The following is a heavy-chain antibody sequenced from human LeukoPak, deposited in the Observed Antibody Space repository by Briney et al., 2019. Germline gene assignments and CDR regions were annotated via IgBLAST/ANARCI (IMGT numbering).Heavy chain of an antibody. CDR3: ARESDAAGLDY. CDR2: IYYSGST. J-gene: IGHJ4*02. CDR1: GGSISSYY. D-gene: IGHD6-19*01. V-gene: IGHV4-59*01. Sequence: PSETLSLTCTVSGGSISSYYWSWIRQPPGKGLEWIGYIYYSGSTNYNPSLKSRVTISVDTSKNQFSLKLSSVTAADTAVYYCARESDAAGLDYWGQGTLVTVSS.